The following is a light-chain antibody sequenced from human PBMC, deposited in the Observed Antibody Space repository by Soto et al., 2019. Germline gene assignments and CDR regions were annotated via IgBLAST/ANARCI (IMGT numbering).Light chain of an antibody. CDR3: QQRSNWPTT. CDR1: QSVSSY. CDR2: EAS. Sequence: EIVLTQSPATLSLSPGERATLSCRASQSVSSYLAWYQQKPGQAPRLLIYEASNRATGIPARFSGSGSGTDFTLTISSLEPEDFALYYGQQRSNWPTTFGQGTKVEIK. J-gene: IGKJ1*01. V-gene: IGKV3-11*01.